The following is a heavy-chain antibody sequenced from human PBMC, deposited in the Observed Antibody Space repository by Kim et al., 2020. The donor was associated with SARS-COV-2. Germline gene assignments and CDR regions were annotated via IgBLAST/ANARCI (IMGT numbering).Heavy chain of an antibody. CDR1: GFTFSSYA. V-gene: IGHV3-30*04. D-gene: IGHD3-10*01. Sequence: GGSLRLSCAASGFTFSSYAMHWVRQAPGKGLEWVAVISYDGSNKYYADSVKGRFTISRDNSKNTLYLQMNSLRAEDTAVYYCARDPYYYGSGSLNWFDP. CDR3: ARDPYYYGSGSLNWFDP. J-gene: IGHJ5*02. CDR2: ISYDGSNK.